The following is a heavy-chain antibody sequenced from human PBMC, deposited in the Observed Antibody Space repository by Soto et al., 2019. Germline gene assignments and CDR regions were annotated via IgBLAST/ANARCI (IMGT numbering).Heavy chain of an antibody. CDR3: ARENAFRHGVGATDY. CDR1: GGSISSGGYY. J-gene: IGHJ4*02. CDR2: VYYSGST. Sequence: PSETLSLTCTVSGGSISSGGYYWSWIRQHPGKGLEWIGYVYYSGSTYYNPSLKSRVTISVDTSKNQFSLKLSSVTAADTAVYYCARENAFRHGVGATDYWGQGTLVTVSS. D-gene: IGHD1-26*01. V-gene: IGHV4-31*03.